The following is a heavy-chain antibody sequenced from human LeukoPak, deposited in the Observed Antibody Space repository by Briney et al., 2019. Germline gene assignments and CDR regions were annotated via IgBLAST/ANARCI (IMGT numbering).Heavy chain of an antibody. Sequence: GGSLRLSCAASGLTFTNAWMSWVRQAPGKGLEWVANIKRDGSEKYCVDSVKGRFTISRDNAKNSLYLQMNSLRAEDTAVYYCVREPYYYDGSGVFDYWGQGSLVTVSS. V-gene: IGHV3-7*05. CDR2: IKRDGSEK. D-gene: IGHD3-22*01. J-gene: IGHJ4*02. CDR1: GLTFTNAW. CDR3: VREPYYYDGSGVFDY.